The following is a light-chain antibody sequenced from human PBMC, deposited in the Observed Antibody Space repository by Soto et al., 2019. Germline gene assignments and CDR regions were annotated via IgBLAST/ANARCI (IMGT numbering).Light chain of an antibody. V-gene: IGKV1-39*01. CDR2: GAS. J-gene: IGKJ1*01. CDR1: QSISRY. Sequence: DIQMTQSPSSLSPFLGDRVTITCRASQSISRYLNWYQQKIGKAPKLLIYGASTLQTGVPSRFSGSGSGTDFTLTISGLQPEDSATYYCQQSYNTPWTFGQGTKVEIK. CDR3: QQSYNTPWT.